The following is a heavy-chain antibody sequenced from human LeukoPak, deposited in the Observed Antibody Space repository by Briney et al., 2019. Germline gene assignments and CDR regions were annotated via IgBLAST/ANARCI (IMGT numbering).Heavy chain of an antibody. CDR2: IYHSGST. V-gene: IGHV4-4*02. D-gene: IGHD3-22*01. CDR3: ARDRGHYYDSSGSYGMDV. Sequence: SETLSLTCAVSGGSISSSNWWSWVRQPPGKGLEWIGEIYHSGSTNYNPSLKSRVTISVDKSKNQFSLKLSSVTAADTAVYYCARDRGHYYDSSGSYGMDVWGQGTTVTVSS. J-gene: IGHJ6*02. CDR1: GGSISSSNW.